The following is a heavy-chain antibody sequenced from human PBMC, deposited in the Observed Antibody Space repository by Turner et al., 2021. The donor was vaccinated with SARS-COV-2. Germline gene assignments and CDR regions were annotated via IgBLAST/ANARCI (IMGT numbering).Heavy chain of an antibody. CDR2: IYSGGST. D-gene: IGHD3-3*01. V-gene: IGHV3-53*02. J-gene: IGHJ4*02. CDR1: GFTVSSNY. CDR3: ARGSHDFWSGYYPSYFDY. Sequence: EVQLVETGGGLIQPGGSLRLSCAAPGFTVSSNYMSWVRQAPGKGLEWVSVIYSGGSTYYADSVKGRFTISRDNSKNTVYLQMNRLRAEDTAVYYCARGSHDFWSGYYPSYFDYWGQGTLVTVSS.